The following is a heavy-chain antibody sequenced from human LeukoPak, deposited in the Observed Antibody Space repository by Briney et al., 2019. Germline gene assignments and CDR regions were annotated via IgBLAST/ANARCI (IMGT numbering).Heavy chain of an antibody. V-gene: IGHV3-21*01. CDR3: ARANGGNMWRGHYFDC. J-gene: IGHJ4*02. CDR1: GFTFSSYS. Sequence: GGSLRLSCAASGFTFSSYSIAWVRQAPGKGLEWVSSISFSNKYIYYGDSVKGRFTISRDNAKNTLYLQMNNLRAEDTAVYYCARANGGNMWRGHYFDCWGQGTLVTVSS. CDR2: ISFSNKYI. D-gene: IGHD4-23*01.